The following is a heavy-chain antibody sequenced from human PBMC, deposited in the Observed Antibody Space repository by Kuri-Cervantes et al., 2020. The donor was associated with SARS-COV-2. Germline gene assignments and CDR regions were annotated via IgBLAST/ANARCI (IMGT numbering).Heavy chain of an antibody. V-gene: IGHV3-21*04. CDR1: GFTFSSYS. Sequence: GESLKISCAASGFTFSSYSMNWVRQAPGKGLEWVSSISSSSSYIYYADSVKGRFTISRDNSKNTLYLQRNSLRAEDTAVYYCGRGGGWQPLDYWGQGTLVTVSS. CDR3: GRGGGWQPLDY. J-gene: IGHJ4*02. CDR2: ISSSSSYI. D-gene: IGHD3-16*01.